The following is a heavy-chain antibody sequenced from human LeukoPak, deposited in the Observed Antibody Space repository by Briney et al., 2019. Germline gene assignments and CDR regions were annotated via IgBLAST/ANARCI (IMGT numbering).Heavy chain of an antibody. D-gene: IGHD3-3*01. CDR3: ARDYDFWSGYYSPTRGYFGY. J-gene: IGHJ4*02. CDR2: IRYDGSNK. CDR1: GFTFSGSG. V-gene: IGHV3-30*02. Sequence: GGSLRLSWAASGFTFSGSGMHWVRQAPGKGLEWVTFIRYDGSNKYYTDSVKGRFTISRDNSKNTLYLQMDSLRAEDTAVYYCARDYDFWSGYYSPTRGYFGYWGQGTLVTVSS.